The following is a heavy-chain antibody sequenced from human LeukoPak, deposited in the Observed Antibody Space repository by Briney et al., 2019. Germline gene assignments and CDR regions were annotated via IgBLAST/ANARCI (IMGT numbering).Heavy chain of an antibody. CDR3: TTAGYGDYSIYYYYGMDV. CDR2: IKSKTDGGTT. V-gene: IGHV3-15*01. J-gene: IGHJ6*02. Sequence: GGSLRLSCAASGFTFSNAWMSWVRQAPGKGLEWVGRIKSKTDGGTTDYAAPVKGRFTISRDDSKNTLYLQMNSLKTEDTAVYYCTTAGYGDYSIYYYYGMDVWGQGTTVTVSS. CDR1: GFTFSNAW. D-gene: IGHD4-17*01.